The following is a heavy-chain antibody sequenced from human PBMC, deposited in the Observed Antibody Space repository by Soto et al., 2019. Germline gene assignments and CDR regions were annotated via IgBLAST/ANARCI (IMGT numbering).Heavy chain of an antibody. Sequence: PSETLSLTCAVSGGSISSGGYSWSWIRQPPGKGLEWIGYIYHSGSTYYNPSLKSRVTISVDRSKNQFSLKLSSVTAADTAVYYCARAGMVHRPPGAQPVFDYWGQGTLVTVSS. CDR2: IYHSGST. CDR1: GGSISSGGYS. J-gene: IGHJ4*02. D-gene: IGHD3-10*01. CDR3: ARAGMVHRPPGAQPVFDY. V-gene: IGHV4-30-2*01.